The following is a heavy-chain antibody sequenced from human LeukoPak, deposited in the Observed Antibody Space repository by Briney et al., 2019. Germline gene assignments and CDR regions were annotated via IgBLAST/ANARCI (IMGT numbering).Heavy chain of an antibody. Sequence: PGRSLRLSCAASGFTFSSYAMHWVRQAPGKGLEWVAVISYDGSNKYYADSVKGRFTISRDNSKNTLYLQMNSLRAEDTAVYYCARDYYGSGSYYGYWGQGTLVTVSS. CDR3: ARDYYGSGSYYGY. D-gene: IGHD3-10*01. CDR2: ISYDGSNK. J-gene: IGHJ4*02. CDR1: GFTFSSYA. V-gene: IGHV3-30-3*01.